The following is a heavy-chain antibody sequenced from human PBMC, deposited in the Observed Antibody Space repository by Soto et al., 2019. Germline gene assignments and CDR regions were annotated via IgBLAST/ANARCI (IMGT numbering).Heavy chain of an antibody. CDR1: GFTFSSYG. CDR2: IWYDGSNK. Sequence: QVQLVESGGGVVQPGRSLRLSCGASGFTFSSYGMHWVRQAPGKGLEWVAVIWYDGSNKYYADSVKGRFTISRDNSKNTLYLQMNSLRAEDTAVYYCARDQEVVVAARTGDYYYYYGMDVWGQGTTVTVSS. D-gene: IGHD2-15*01. V-gene: IGHV3-33*01. J-gene: IGHJ6*02. CDR3: ARDQEVVVAARTGDYYYYYGMDV.